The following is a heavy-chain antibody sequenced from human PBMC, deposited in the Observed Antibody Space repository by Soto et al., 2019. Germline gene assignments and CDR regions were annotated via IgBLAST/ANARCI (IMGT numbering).Heavy chain of an antibody. CDR3: AKDQLAYSGSYQYYFDY. J-gene: IGHJ4*02. D-gene: IGHD1-26*01. CDR1: GFTFSSYA. V-gene: IGHV3-23*01. Sequence: GGSLRLSCAASGFTFSSYAMSWVRQAPGKGLEWVSAISGSGGSTYYADSVKGRFTISRDNSKNTLYLQMNSLRAEDTAVYYCAKDQLAYSGSYQYYFDYWGQGTLVTVSS. CDR2: ISGSGGST.